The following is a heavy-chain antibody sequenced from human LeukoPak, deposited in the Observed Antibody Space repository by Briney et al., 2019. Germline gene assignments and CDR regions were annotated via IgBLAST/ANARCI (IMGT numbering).Heavy chain of an antibody. V-gene: IGHV1-69*13. J-gene: IGHJ2*01. CDR1: GGTFSSYA. D-gene: IGHD6-19*01. CDR3: ARDKGIAVAGGVAYYWYFDL. CDR2: IIPIFGTA. Sequence: SAKVSCKASGGTFSSYAISWVRQAPGQGLEWMGGIIPIFGTANYARKFQGRVTITADESTSTAYMELSSLRSEDTAVYYCARDKGIAVAGGVAYYWYFDLWGRGTLVTVSS.